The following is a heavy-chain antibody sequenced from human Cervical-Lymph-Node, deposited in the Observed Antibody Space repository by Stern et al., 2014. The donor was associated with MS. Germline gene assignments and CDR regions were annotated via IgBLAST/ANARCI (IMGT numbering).Heavy chain of an antibody. J-gene: IGHJ4*02. V-gene: IGHV3-23*04. Sequence: VQLVESGGGLVQPAGSLRLSCAASGFTFSSYAMSWVRQAPGQGLGWVSAIIGSGRRTYYADSVKGRFTISRDNSKNTLYLQMNSLRAEDTAVYYCAKSTVTSLSDYWGQGTLVTVSS. D-gene: IGHD4-17*01. CDR2: IIGSGRRT. CDR1: GFTFSSYA. CDR3: AKSTVTSLSDY.